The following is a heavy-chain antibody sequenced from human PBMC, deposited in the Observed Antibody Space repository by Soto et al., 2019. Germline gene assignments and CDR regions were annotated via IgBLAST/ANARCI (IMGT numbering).Heavy chain of an antibody. CDR3: ARRGYSGYDDPTAFDY. Sequence: PSETLSLTCTVSGGSISSYYWSWIRQPPGKGLEWIGYIYYSGSTNYNPSLKSRVTISVDTSKNQFSLKLSSVTAADTAVYYCARRGYSGYDDPTAFDYWGQGTLVTVS. CDR2: IYYSGST. D-gene: IGHD5-12*01. J-gene: IGHJ4*02. V-gene: IGHV4-59*01. CDR1: GGSISSYY.